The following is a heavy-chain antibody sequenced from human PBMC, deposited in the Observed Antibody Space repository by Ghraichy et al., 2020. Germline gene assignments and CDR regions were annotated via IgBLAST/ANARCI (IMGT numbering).Heavy chain of an antibody. D-gene: IGHD2-21*01. CDR2: IKSDGSGT. CDR1: GFTFRSYW. J-gene: IGHJ5*02. Sequence: GGSLRLSCEASGFTFRSYWMHWVRQDPGRGLVWVARIKSDGSGTIYADSVKGRFTISRDNAKNTVYLQMNSLRADDTAVYHCARDWFYAIDLWGQEIQVTVSS. CDR3: ARDWFYAIDL. V-gene: IGHV3-74*01.